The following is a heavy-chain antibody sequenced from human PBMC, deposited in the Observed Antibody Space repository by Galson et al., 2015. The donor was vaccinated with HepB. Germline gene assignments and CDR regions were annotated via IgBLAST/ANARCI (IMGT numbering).Heavy chain of an antibody. Sequence: SVKVSCKASGGTFSSYAISWVRQAPGQGLEWMGRIIPILGIAYYAQKFQGRVTITADKSTSTAYMELSSLRSEDTAVYYCARDASFWWVRYQLLEWDYMDVWGKGTTVTVSS. CDR3: ARDASFWWVRYQLLEWDYMDV. CDR2: IIPILGIA. V-gene: IGHV1-69*04. J-gene: IGHJ6*03. D-gene: IGHD2-2*01. CDR1: GGTFSSYA.